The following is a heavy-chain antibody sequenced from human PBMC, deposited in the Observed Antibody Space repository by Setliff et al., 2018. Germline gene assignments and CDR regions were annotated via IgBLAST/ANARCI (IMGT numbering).Heavy chain of an antibody. Sequence: PSETLSLSCAASGFTFSSHWMHWVRQVPGKGLAWVSQINPDATTTYYADSVKGRFTISRDNAKNTLYLQMNSLRVEDTAVYYCARGGCSATSCLDYWGQGILVTVSS. V-gene: IGHV3-74*01. CDR3: ARGGCSATSCLDY. D-gene: IGHD2-2*01. CDR1: GFTFSSHW. J-gene: IGHJ4*02. CDR2: INPDATTT.